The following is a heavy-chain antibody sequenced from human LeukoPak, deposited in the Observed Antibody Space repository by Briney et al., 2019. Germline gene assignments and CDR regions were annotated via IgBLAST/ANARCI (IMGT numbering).Heavy chain of an antibody. CDR3: ARRRYYDGSGYLE. J-gene: IGHJ1*01. CDR1: GDSVSRSDSY. Sequence: PSETLSLTCSVSGDSVSRSDSYWDWIPQPPGKGLEWIGTIYYSGRTYYSPSLKSRVTMSVDPSNNQFSLNLRSVTAADTAVYYCARRRYYDGSGYLEWGQGTLLSVSS. D-gene: IGHD3-22*01. V-gene: IGHV4-39*01. CDR2: IYYSGRT.